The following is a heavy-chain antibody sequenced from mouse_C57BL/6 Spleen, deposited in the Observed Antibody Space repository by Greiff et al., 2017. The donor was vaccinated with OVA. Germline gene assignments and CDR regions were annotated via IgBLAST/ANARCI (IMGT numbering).Heavy chain of an antibody. CDR1: GFTFSSYA. Sequence: EVKLMESGGGLVKPGGSLKLSCAASGFTFSSYAMSWVRQTPEKRLEWVATISDGGSYTYYPDNVKGRFTISRDNAKNNLYLQMSHLKSEDTAMYYCARDLSYDYDEGAAMDYWGQGTSVTVSS. CDR3: ARDLSYDYDEGAAMDY. V-gene: IGHV5-4*01. D-gene: IGHD2-4*01. CDR2: ISDGGSYT. J-gene: IGHJ4*01.